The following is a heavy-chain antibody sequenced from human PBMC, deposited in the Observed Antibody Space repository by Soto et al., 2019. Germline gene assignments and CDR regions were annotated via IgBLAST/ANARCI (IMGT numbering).Heavy chain of an antibody. CDR2: IKADGNEK. V-gene: IGHV3-7*05. CDR3: ARDWISGYTSSFVC. Sequence: GGSLRLSCAASGFTFSTYSMSWARQAPGKGLEWVAMIKADGNEKYYVDSVKGRFTISRDNTDNSLFLQMNSLRVEDTAMYFCARDWISGYTSSFVCWGPGTXVTVSS. J-gene: IGHJ4*02. CDR1: GFTFSTYS. D-gene: IGHD5-12*01.